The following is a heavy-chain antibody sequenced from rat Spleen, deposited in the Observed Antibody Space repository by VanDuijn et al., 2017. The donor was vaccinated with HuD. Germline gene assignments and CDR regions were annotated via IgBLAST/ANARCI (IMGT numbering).Heavy chain of an antibody. CDR2: INSAGST. Sequence: EVQLQESGPGLVTPSQSLSLTCSVTGYSITSSYRWNWIRKFPGNKLEWMGYINSAGSTNYNPSLKSRISITRDSSKNQFFLHLNSVTTEDTATYYCAREGATVDYWGQGVMVTVSS. D-gene: IGHD1-8*01. V-gene: IGHV3-3*01. CDR1: GYSITSSYR. J-gene: IGHJ2*01. CDR3: AREGATVDY.